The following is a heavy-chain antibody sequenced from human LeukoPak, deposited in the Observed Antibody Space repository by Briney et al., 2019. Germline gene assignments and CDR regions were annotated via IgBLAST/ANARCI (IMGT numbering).Heavy chain of an antibody. Sequence: ASETLSLTCTVSGGSISSYYWNWIRQPPGKGLGWVGYIYDSGSTNYNPSLKSRITISIDTSKNHFSLRLSSVTAADTAVYYCARTAECGGGNCYGNQHFDFWGQGTLLTVSS. CDR1: GGSISSYY. V-gene: IGHV4-59*01. D-gene: IGHD2-15*01. CDR2: IYDSGST. CDR3: ARTAECGGGNCYGNQHFDF. J-gene: IGHJ4*02.